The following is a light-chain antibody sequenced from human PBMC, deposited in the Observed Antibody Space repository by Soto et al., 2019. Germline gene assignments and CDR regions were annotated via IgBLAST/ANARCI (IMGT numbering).Light chain of an antibody. J-gene: IGKJ1*01. CDR2: DAS. CDR1: QGISTL. V-gene: IGKV1-5*01. Sequence: DIQMTQSPSTLSASVGDRVTITCRASQGISTLLAWYEQERVKAPKLLMYDASSLERGVPSRFSGSGSGTEFTLAISSLQPDDFATYYCRGYNSYLFGQGTKVDIK. CDR3: RGYNSYL.